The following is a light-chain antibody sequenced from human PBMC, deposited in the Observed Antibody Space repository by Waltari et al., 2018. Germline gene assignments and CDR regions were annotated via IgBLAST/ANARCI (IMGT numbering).Light chain of an antibody. CDR2: DVS. J-gene: IGLJ3*02. CDR1: SSDVGVYNY. CDR3: CSFTSRSTWV. Sequence: QSALTQPASVSGSLGQSITISCTGTSSDVGVYNYVSWYQQHPGKAPKLLIFDVSNRPSGVSNRFSGSKSGNTASLTISGLQAEDESDYYCCSFTSRSTWVFGGGTKLTVL. V-gene: IGLV2-14*01.